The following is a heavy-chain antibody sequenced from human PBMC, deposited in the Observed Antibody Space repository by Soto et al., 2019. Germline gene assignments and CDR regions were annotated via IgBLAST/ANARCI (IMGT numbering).Heavy chain of an antibody. CDR2: ISGSGGST. V-gene: IGHV3-23*01. J-gene: IGHJ4*02. Sequence: GGSLRLSCAASGFTFSSYAMSWVRQAPGKGLEWVSAISGSGGSTYYADSVKGRFTISRDNSKNTLYLQMNSLRAEDTAVYYCAKLPLTGVVPAAMRPIDYWGQGTLVTVSS. CDR3: AKLPLTGVVPAAMRPIDY. D-gene: IGHD2-2*01. CDR1: GFTFSSYA.